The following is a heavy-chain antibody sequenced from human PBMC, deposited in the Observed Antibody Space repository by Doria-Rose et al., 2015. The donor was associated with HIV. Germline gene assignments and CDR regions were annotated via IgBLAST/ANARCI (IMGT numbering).Heavy chain of an antibody. D-gene: IGHD6-13*01. Sequence: QVTLKESGPVLVKPTETLTLTCTVSGVSLSSPGMGVSWIRQPPGKALEWLANIFSDDERSHIPALKSRLTISRVTSKSQVFLTMTDMDPVDTATYYCARIKSSRWYHKYYFDFWGQGTLVIVSA. J-gene: IGHJ4*02. CDR1: GVSLSSPGMG. V-gene: IGHV2-26*01. CDR2: IFSDDER. CDR3: ARIKSSRWYHKYYFDF.